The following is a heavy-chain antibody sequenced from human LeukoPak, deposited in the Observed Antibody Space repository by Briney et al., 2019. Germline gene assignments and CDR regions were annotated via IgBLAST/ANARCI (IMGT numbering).Heavy chain of an antibody. CDR2: ISDSGGTT. Sequence: GGSLRLSCAASGFTFSSYTMNWVRQAPGKGLEWVSVISDSGGTTYYADSVKGRFTISRDNSRNTLYLRMNSLRVEDTAVYYCAKDARRSSGWYFFDHWGQGTLVTVSP. CDR3: AKDARRSSGWYFFDH. CDR1: GFTFSSYT. D-gene: IGHD6-19*01. V-gene: IGHV3-23*01. J-gene: IGHJ4*02.